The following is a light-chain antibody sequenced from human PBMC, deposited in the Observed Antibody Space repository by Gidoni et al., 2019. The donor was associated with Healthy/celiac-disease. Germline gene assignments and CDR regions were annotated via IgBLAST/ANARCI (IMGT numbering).Light chain of an antibody. V-gene: IGKV3-20*01. Sequence: ELVLTQSPGTLSLSPGERAPLSCRASQSVSRNYLAWYRQKPGQAPRLLIYGASSRATGIPDRFSGSGSGTDFTLTISRLEPEDFAVYYCQQYGNSPYTFGQGTKLEIK. CDR1: QSVSRNY. J-gene: IGKJ2*01. CDR2: GAS. CDR3: QQYGNSPYT.